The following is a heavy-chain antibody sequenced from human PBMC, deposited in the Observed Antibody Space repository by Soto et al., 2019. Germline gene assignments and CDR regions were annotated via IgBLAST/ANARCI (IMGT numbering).Heavy chain of an antibody. CDR1: VFTFSSYA. J-gene: IGHJ6*02. CDR3: AKEYYYDTFAMDV. Sequence: PGGSLRLSCAASVFTFSSYAMIWVRQAPGKGLEWVSAISGSGGSTYYADSVKGRFTISRDNSKNTLYLQMNSLRAEDTAVYYCAKEYYYDTFAMDVWGQGTTVTVSS. CDR2: ISGSGGST. D-gene: IGHD3-22*01. V-gene: IGHV3-23*01.